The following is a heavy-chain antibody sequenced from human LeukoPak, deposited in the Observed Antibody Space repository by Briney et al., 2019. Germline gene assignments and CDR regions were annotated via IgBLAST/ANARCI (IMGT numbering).Heavy chain of an antibody. D-gene: IGHD1-26*01. CDR2: ISSSSSII. V-gene: IGHV3-48*02. Sequence: PGGSLRLSCAASGFTFSSYSMNWVRQAPGKGLEWVSYISSSSSIIYYADSVKGRFTISRDNAKNSLYLQMNGLRDEDTAVYYCARTTGSYYGHFDYWGQGTLVTVSS. J-gene: IGHJ4*02. CDR3: ARTTGSYYGHFDY. CDR1: GFTFSSYS.